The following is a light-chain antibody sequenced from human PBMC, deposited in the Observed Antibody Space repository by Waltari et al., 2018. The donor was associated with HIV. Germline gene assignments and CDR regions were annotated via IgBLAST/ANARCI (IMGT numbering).Light chain of an antibody. CDR3: VLYMGSGILV. CDR2: STN. Sequence: QTVVTQEPSFSVSLGGTVTLTCGLCPAPVSTSYYPSWYQQTPGQAPRTLIYSTNTRSSGFPDRFSGSILGNKAALTITGAQADDESDYYCVLYMGSGILVFGGGTKLTVL. CDR1: PAPVSTSYY. J-gene: IGLJ3*02. V-gene: IGLV8-61*01.